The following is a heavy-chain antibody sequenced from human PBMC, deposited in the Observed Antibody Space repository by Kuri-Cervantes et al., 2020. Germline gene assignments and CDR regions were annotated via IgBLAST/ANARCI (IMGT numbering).Heavy chain of an antibody. CDR1: GFTVSSNY. Sequence: GGSLRLSCAASGFTVSSNYMSWVRQAPGKGLEWVSVIYSGGSTYYADSVEGRFTISRDNAKNSLYLQMNSLRAEDTAVYYCARRGVRNWYFDLWVRGTLVTVSS. J-gene: IGHJ2*01. CDR2: IYSGGST. V-gene: IGHV3-53*01. D-gene: IGHD3-10*01. CDR3: ARRGVRNWYFDL.